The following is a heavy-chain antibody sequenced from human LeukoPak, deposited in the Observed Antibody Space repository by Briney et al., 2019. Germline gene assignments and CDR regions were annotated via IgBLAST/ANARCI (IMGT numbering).Heavy chain of an antibody. V-gene: IGHV4-59*12. D-gene: IGHD5-12*01. Sequence: PSETLSLTCTVSGGSISSYYWSWIRQPPGKGLEWIGYIYHSGSTYYNPSLKSRVTISVDRSKNQFSLKLSSVTAADTAVYYCARASQVVATIWGGYYFDYWGQGTLVTVSS. J-gene: IGHJ4*02. CDR1: GGSISSYY. CDR3: ARASQVVATIWGGYYFDY. CDR2: IYHSGST.